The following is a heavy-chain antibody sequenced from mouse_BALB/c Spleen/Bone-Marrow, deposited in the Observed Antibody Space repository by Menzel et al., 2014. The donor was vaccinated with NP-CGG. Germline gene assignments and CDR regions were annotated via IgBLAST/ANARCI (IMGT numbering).Heavy chain of an antibody. CDR1: GYSITSDYA. Sequence: EVQLQQSGPGLVKPSQSLSLTCTVTGYSITSDYACNWIRQFPGNKLEWMGYINYSGSTSYNPSLKSRISITRDTSENQFFLQLNSVTTEDTATYYCARGSHFDYWGQGTTLTVSS. CDR2: INYSGST. J-gene: IGHJ2*01. V-gene: IGHV3-2*02. CDR3: ARGSHFDY.